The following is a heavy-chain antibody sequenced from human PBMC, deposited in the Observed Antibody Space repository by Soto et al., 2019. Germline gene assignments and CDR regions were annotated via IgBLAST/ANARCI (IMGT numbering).Heavy chain of an antibody. Sequence: SVKVSCKASGGTFSSYAISWVRQAPGQGLEWMGGIIPIFGTANYAQKFQGRVTITADESTSTAYMELSSLRSEDTAVYYCASRCSSTSCQGLNFDYWGQGTLVTVSS. D-gene: IGHD2-2*01. CDR1: GGTFSSYA. CDR2: IIPIFGTA. J-gene: IGHJ4*02. V-gene: IGHV1-69*13. CDR3: ASRCSSTSCQGLNFDY.